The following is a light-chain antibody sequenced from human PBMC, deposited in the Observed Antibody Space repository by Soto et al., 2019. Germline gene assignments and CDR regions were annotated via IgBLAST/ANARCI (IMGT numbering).Light chain of an antibody. V-gene: IGLV2-23*02. CDR3: CSYAGSSTLV. CDR1: SSDVGSYNL. CDR2: EVN. J-gene: IGLJ2*01. Sequence: QSVLTQPASVSGSPGQSITISCTGTSSDVGSYNLVSWYQQPPGKAPKLMIYEVNKRPSGVSNPFSGSKSGNTASLTISGLQAEDEADYYCCSYAGSSTLVFGGGTKVTVL.